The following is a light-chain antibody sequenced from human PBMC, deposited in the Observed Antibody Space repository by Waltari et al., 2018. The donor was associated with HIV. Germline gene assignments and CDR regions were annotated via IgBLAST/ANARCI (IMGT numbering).Light chain of an antibody. CDR2: QSS. CDR3: QAWDSSSAVV. Sequence: SYELTQSPSVSVSPGQTASIPCSGEKLGDTYVSWYQQKPGQSPVLVVYQSSKRPSEIPERFSGSNSGDTATLTISGTQAVDEADYYCQAWDSSSAVVFGGGTKLTVL. CDR1: KLGDTY. J-gene: IGLJ2*01. V-gene: IGLV3-1*01.